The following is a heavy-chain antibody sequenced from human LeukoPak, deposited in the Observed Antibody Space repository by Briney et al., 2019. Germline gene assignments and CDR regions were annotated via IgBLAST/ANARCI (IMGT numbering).Heavy chain of an antibody. V-gene: IGHV3-30*03. CDR2: ISYDGNNR. CDR1: GFTFSSYG. J-gene: IGHJ4*02. CDR3: VRKIGSPPSPGHFDY. Sequence: GGSLRLSCAASGFTFSSYGMHWVRQAPGKGLEWVTFISYDGNNRKYADSVAGRFTISRDNSKNTLYLEMNSVRPEDTALYYCVRKIGSPPSPGHFDYWGQGTLVTVSS. D-gene: IGHD1-26*01.